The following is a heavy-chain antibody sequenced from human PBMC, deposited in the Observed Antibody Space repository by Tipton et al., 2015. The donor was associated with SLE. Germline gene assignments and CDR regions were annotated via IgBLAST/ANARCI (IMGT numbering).Heavy chain of an antibody. V-gene: IGHV4-39*07. D-gene: IGHD6-13*01. CDR3: ARVVAAAGTAFDI. CDR2: INHSGST. Sequence: TLSLTCSVSGGSISSRSYYWGWIRQPPGMGLEWIGEINHSGSTNYNPSLKSRVTISVDTSKNQFSLKLSSVTAADTAVYYCARVVAAAGTAFDIWGQGTMVTVSS. CDR1: GGSISSRSYY. J-gene: IGHJ3*02.